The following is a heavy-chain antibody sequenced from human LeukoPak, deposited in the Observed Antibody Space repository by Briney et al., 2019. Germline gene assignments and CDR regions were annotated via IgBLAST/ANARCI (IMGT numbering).Heavy chain of an antibody. CDR1: GYSISRGYY. D-gene: IGHD6-19*01. J-gene: IGHJ4*02. V-gene: IGHV4-4*07. Sequence: SETLSLTCTVSGYSISRGYYWTWIRQSAGKGLEWLGRMYTSGSTKYSPSFESRVTMSGDASKNQFSLRLNSVTAADTAIYYCARIYSRGWSLDSWGPGTLVTVSS. CDR2: MYTSGST. CDR3: ARIYSRGWSLDS.